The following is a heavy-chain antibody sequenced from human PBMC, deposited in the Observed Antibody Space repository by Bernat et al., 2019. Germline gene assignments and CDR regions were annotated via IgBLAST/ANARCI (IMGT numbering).Heavy chain of an antibody. CDR1: GGSISRYY. D-gene: IGHD6-19*01. CDR3: ARTLTSYCSGWYFDY. J-gene: IGHJ4*02. CDR2: IYYSGST. V-gene: IGHV4-59*01. Sequence: QVQLQESGPGLVKPSEPLSLTCTVSGGSISRYYWSWIRQPPVKGLESIGYIYYSGSTNYNPSLKSRVTISVDTSKNQFSLQLSSVTAADTAVYYCARTLTSYCSGWYFDYWGQGTLVTVSS.